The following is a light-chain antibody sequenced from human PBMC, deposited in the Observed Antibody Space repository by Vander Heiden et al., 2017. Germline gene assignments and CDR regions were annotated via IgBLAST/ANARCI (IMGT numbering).Light chain of an antibody. CDR1: ESASSSC. CDR3: QQYGSSPST. CDR2: RAS. V-gene: IGKV3-20*01. J-gene: IGKJ5*01. Sequence: IALTQSPGTLSFSPGERAMPSCRASESASSSCLAWYQQKPGQAPRLLTYRASNRAPGLPDRFSGSGSETDFTLTISRLEPEDFAVSYCQQYGSSPSTFAQGTRLEI.